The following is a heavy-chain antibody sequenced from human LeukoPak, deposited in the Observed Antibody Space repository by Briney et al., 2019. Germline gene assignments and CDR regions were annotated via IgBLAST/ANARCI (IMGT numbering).Heavy chain of an antibody. V-gene: IGHV1-24*01. J-gene: IGHJ4*02. Sequence: ASVKVSCKVSGYTLTELSMHWVRQAPGKGLEWMGGFDPEDGETIYAQKFQGRVTMTEDTSTDTAYMELSSLRSEDTAVYYCATGPRGYYDSSGDVTHLDYWGRGTLVTVSS. CDR2: FDPEDGET. D-gene: IGHD3-22*01. CDR3: ATGPRGYYDSSGDVTHLDY. CDR1: GYTLTELS.